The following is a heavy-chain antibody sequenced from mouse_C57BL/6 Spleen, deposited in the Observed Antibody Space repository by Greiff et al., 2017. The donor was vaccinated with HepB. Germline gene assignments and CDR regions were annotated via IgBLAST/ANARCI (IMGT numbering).Heavy chain of an antibody. CDR1: GFTFSSYT. V-gene: IGHV5-9*01. J-gene: IGHJ4*01. D-gene: IGHD2-5*01. CDR2: ISGGGGNT. CDR3: ARQDYYSNYDAMDY. Sequence: VESGGGLVKPGGSLKLSCAASGFTFSSYTMSWVRQTPEKRLEWVATISGGGGNTYYPDSVKGRFTISRDNAKNTLYLQMGSRRSEDTALDYCARQDYYSNYDAMDYWGQGTSVTVSS.